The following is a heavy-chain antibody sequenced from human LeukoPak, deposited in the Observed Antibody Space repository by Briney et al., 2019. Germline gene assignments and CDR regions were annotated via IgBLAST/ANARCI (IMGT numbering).Heavy chain of an antibody. J-gene: IGHJ4*02. CDR3: ARDLGRYTATDY. CDR1: GDSINNYY. V-gene: IGHV4-59*12. CDR2: IYYTGGI. D-gene: IGHD5-18*01. Sequence: SETLSLTCTVSGDSINNYYWSWIRRPPGKRLEWIGYIYYTGGINYNPSLRSRVTISVDTSKNQFSLKLSSVTAADTAVYYCARDLGRYTATDYWGQGTLVTVSS.